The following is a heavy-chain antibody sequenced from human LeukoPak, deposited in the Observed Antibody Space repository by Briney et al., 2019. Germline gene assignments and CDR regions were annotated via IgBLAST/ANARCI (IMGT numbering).Heavy chain of an antibody. D-gene: IGHD1-1*01. V-gene: IGHV3-21*01. Sequence: GGSLRLSCAASGFTFSSYSMSWVRQAPGKGLEWVSSISSSSSYIYYADSVKGRFTISRDNAKNSLYLQMNSLRAEDTAVYYCARPKTGTTEYFDYWGQGTLVTVSS. CDR1: GFTFSSYS. CDR3: ARPKTGTTEYFDY. CDR2: ISSSSSYI. J-gene: IGHJ4*02.